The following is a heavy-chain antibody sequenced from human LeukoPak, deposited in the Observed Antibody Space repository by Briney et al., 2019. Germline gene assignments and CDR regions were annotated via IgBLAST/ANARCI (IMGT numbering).Heavy chain of an antibody. CDR1: GFTFRSYW. V-gene: IGHV3-74*01. J-gene: IGHJ4*02. Sequence: GGSLRLSCAASGFTFRSYWMHWVRQALGKGLWWVSRVIGDGSFTNYADSVKGRFSLSRDNTKKTLYLQMSSLRDEDMSLYFCVRDGYDFNFDYWGQGSLVTVSS. D-gene: IGHD5-24*01. CDR2: VIGDGSFT. CDR3: VRDGYDFNFDY.